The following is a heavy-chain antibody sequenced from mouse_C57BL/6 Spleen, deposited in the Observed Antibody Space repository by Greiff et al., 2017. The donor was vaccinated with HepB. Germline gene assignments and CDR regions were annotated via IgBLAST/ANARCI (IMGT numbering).Heavy chain of an antibody. V-gene: IGHV1-26*01. CDR3: ESPVFVY. Sequence: VQLQQSGPELVKPGASVKISCKASGYTFTDYYMNWVKQSHGKSLEWIGDINPNNGGTSYNQKFKGKATLTVDKSSSTAYMELRSLTSEDSAVYYCESPVFVYWGRGNTLTVSS. CDR1: GYTFTDYY. J-gene: IGHJ2*01. CDR2: INPNNGGT.